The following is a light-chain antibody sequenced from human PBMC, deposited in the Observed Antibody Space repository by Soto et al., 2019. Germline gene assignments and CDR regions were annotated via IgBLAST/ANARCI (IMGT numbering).Light chain of an antibody. CDR2: GAS. CDR3: QQYNNWPLT. Sequence: EIVMTPSPATLSVSPGESATLSCRASQSVSSNLAWYQQKPGQAPRLLIYGASTRATGIPARFSGSGSGTEFTLTISSLQSEDFAVYYCQQYNNWPLTFGQGTKVDIK. J-gene: IGKJ1*01. V-gene: IGKV3-15*01. CDR1: QSVSSN.